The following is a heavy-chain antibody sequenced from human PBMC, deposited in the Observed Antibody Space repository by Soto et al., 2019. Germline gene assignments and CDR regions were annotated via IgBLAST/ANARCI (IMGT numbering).Heavy chain of an antibody. D-gene: IGHD2-15*01. V-gene: IGHV3-23*01. CDR1: GFTFSNYA. J-gene: IGHJ4*02. CDR3: AAAYSVFYSEQPYYFGY. CDR2: ISGSGGRS. Sequence: EVQLLDSGGGLVQPGGSLRLSCAASGFTFSNYAMTWVRQGPGKGLEWVSGISGSGGRSYYADSVKGRFTISRDNSKSPLYLQKNSLRAEDTAVYYCAAAYSVFYSEQPYYFGYWGQGALVTVAS.